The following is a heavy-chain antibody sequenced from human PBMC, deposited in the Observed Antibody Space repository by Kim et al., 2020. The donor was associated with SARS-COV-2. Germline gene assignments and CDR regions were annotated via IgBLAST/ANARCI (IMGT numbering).Heavy chain of an antibody. Sequence: GGSLRLSCAASGFTFSSYGMHWVRQAPGKGLEWVAVISYDGSNKYYADSVKGRFTISRDNSKNTLYLQMNSLRAEDTAVYYCAREGGVTVTKVWYYYYGMDVWGQGTTVTVSS. D-gene: IGHD4-17*01. J-gene: IGHJ6*02. CDR3: AREGGVTVTKVWYYYYGMDV. V-gene: IGHV3-33*05. CDR1: GFTFSSYG. CDR2: ISYDGSNK.